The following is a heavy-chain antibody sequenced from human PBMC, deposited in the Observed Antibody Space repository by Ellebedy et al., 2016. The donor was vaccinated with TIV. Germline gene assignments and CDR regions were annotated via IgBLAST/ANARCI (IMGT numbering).Heavy chain of an antibody. CDR3: ASSHRDGYTFDY. J-gene: IGHJ4*02. CDR2: IYPGDSDT. V-gene: IGHV5-51*01. Sequence: ASVKVSCKGSGYSFTSYWIGWVRQMPGKGLEWMGIIYPGDSDTRYSPSFQGQVTISADKSISTAYLQWSSLKASDTAMYYCASSHRDGYTFDYWGQGTLVTVSS. D-gene: IGHD5-24*01. CDR1: GYSFTSYW.